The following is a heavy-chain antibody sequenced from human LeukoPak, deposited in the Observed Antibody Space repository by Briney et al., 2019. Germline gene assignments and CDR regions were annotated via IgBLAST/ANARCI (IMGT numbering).Heavy chain of an antibody. CDR1: GDSVSSNSAA. Sequence: SQTLSLTCAVSGDSVSSNSAAWNWIRQSPSRGLEWLDRTYYRSNSYNDYAVSVKSRITINPDTSKKQFSLQLSSVTPEDTAVYYCARVSGYYGSGSYDDAFDIWGQGTMVTVSS. V-gene: IGHV6-1*01. CDR2: TYYRSNSYN. D-gene: IGHD3-10*01. J-gene: IGHJ3*02. CDR3: ARVSGYYGSGSYDDAFDI.